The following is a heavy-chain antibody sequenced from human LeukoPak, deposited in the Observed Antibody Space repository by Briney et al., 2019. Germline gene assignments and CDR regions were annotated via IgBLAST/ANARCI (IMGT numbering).Heavy chain of an antibody. J-gene: IGHJ4*02. CDR2: ISGGGDST. Sequence: GGSLRLSCAASGFTFWSYAMSWVRQAPGKGLEWVSAISGGGDSTYYADSVKGRFTISRDTSKNTLYLQMNSLRAEDTAVYYCAKDRARGGATDFDYWGQGALVTVSS. CDR1: GFTFWSYA. D-gene: IGHD3-16*01. V-gene: IGHV3-23*01. CDR3: AKDRARGGATDFDY.